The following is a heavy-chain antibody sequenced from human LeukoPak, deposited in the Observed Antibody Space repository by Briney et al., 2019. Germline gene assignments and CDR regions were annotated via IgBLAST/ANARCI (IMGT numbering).Heavy chain of an antibody. CDR3: ARARVKITIFGVVTYFDY. CDR1: GFTFSSYW. V-gene: IGHV3-7*01. J-gene: IGHJ4*02. D-gene: IGHD3-3*01. Sequence: GGSLRLSCAASGFTFSSYWMSWVRQAPGKGLEWVAHIKQDGSEKYYVDSVKGRFTISRDNAKNSLYLQMNSLRAEDTAVYYCARARVKITIFGVVTYFDYWGQGTLVTVSS. CDR2: IKQDGSEK.